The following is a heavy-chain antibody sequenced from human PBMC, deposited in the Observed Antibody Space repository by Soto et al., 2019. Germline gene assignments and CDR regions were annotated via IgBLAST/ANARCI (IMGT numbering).Heavy chain of an antibody. J-gene: IGHJ5*02. V-gene: IGHV1-8*01. CDR2: MNPNSGNT. CDR1: GYTFRSHD. CDR3: ARVILPMGFDP. D-gene: IGHD2-21*01. Sequence: SVKVYCKASGYTFRSHDINWVRQATGQGLEWMGWMNPNSGNTGYAQKFQGRVTMTRNTSISTAYMELSSLRSEDTAVYYCARVILPMGFDPWGQGTLVTVSS.